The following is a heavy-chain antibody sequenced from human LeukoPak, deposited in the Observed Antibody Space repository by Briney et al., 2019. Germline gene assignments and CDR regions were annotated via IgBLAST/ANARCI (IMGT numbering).Heavy chain of an antibody. J-gene: IGHJ4*02. V-gene: IGHV1-2*06. Sequence: ASVKVSCKASGYTFTGYYMHWVRQAPGQGLEWMGRINPNSGGTNYAQKFQGRVTMTRDTSISTAYMELSRLRSDDTAVYYCAYNQGIAARLPIYWGQGTLVTVSS. CDR3: AYNQGIAARLPIY. CDR1: GYTFTGYY. CDR2: INPNSGGT. D-gene: IGHD6-6*01.